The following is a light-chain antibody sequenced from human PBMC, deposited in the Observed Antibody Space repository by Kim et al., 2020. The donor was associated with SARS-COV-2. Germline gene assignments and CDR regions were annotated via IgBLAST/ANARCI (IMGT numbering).Light chain of an antibody. CDR2: ANN. J-gene: IGLJ3*02. CDR3: AAWDDTLSARV. V-gene: IGLV1-47*02. Sequence: GQSVTVSCSGTTSHVGKTFVYWYQHLPGTAPRLLIYANNQRPSGVPDRFSGSKSGTSASLAISGLRSEDEADYYCAAWDDTLSARVFGGGTQLTVL. CDR1: TSHVGKTF.